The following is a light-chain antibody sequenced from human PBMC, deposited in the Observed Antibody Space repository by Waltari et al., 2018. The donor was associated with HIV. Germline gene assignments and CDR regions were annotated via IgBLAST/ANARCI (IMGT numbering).Light chain of an antibody. CDR3: AAWDDSLSGRV. V-gene: IGLV1-47*01. CDR1: SSNIGRSS. Sequence: QSVLTQPPSASGTPGQRVTISCSGSSSNIGRSSIYWYQQLPGTAPKLLIYGSNQRPSGVPDRFSGSKSGTSASLAISGLRSEDEADYYCAAWDDSLSGRVFGGGTKLTVL. J-gene: IGLJ3*02. CDR2: GSN.